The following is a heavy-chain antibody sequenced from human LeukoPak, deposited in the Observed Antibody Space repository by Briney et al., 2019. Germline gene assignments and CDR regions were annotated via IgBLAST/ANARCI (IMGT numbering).Heavy chain of an antibody. D-gene: IGHD6-13*01. CDR3: ARGASSSWYSLWKF. J-gene: IGHJ4*02. CDR1: GASISSYY. CDR2: FYHSGGT. Sequence: SETLSLTCNVSGASISSYYWSWIRQPPGEGLEWTGYFYHSGGTNYNPSLKSRATISIDTSKNEVSLKLRSVTAADTAVYYCARGASSSWYSLWKFWGQGTLVTVSS. V-gene: IGHV4-59*01.